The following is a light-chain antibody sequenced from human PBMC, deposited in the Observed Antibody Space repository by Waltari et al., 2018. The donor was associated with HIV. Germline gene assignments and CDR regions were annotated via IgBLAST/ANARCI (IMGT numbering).Light chain of an antibody. Sequence: QSALTQPASVSGSPGQSITIACTGTSSDVGGYNYVSWYQQPPGKAPKLLIYEVSNRPSGGSNRFSGSKAGKTASLTIFGLQAEDEAYYDCSSYTSSSTLRVFGGGTKLTVL. V-gene: IGLV2-14*01. J-gene: IGLJ3*02. CDR2: EVS. CDR1: SSDVGGYNY. CDR3: SSYTSSSTLRV.